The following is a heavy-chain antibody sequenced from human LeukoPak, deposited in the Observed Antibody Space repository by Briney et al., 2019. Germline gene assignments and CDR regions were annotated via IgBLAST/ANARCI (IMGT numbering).Heavy chain of an antibody. J-gene: IGHJ4*02. D-gene: IGHD6-6*01. CDR1: GYTFTGYY. CDR3: ARVPVYSSSPGYYFDY. V-gene: IGHV1-2*02. Sequence: GASVRVSCKASGYTFTGYYMHWVRQAPGQGLEWMGWINPNSGGTNYAQKFQGRVTMTRDTSISTAYMELSRLRSDDTAVYYCARVPVYSSSPGYYFDYWGQGTLVTLSS. CDR2: INPNSGGT.